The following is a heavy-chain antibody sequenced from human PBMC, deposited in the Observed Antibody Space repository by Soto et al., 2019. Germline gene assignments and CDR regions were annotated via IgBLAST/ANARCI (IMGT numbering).Heavy chain of an antibody. J-gene: IGHJ6*02. V-gene: IGHV4-59*01. CDR2: LYYGGTT. CDR3: ARGAGAFYYYGMDV. Sequence: PSETLSLTCTVSCGSISSYYWSCIRQPPGKGLDWIGYLYYGGTTNYNPSLKSRVSISVDTSKNQFSLKLTSVTAADTAVYYCARGAGAFYYYGMDVWGQGTTVTVSS. CDR1: CGSISSYY. D-gene: IGHD6-13*01.